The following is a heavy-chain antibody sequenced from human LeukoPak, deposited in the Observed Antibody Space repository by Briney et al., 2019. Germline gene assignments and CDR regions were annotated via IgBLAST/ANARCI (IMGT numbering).Heavy chain of an antibody. CDR1: GFTFSSYG. J-gene: IGHJ3*02. V-gene: IGHV3-30*02. CDR3: PKDRPSIVVVPAASPDI. CDR2: IRYDGSNK. D-gene: IGHD2-2*01. Sequence: GGSLRLSCAASGFTFSSYGMHWVRQAPGKGLEWVAFIRYDGSNKYYADSVKGRFTIPRDNSKNTLYLQMNSLRAEDTAVYYCPKDRPSIVVVPAASPDIWGQGTMITVSS.